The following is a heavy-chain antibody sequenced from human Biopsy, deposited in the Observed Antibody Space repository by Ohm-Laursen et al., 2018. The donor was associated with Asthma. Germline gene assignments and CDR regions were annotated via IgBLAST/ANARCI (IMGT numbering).Heavy chain of an antibody. D-gene: IGHD7-27*01. Sequence: TLSLTCTVSGGSMSSSSYYWGWIRQPPGKGLEWMGSISYTGSAYHNPSLKSRVTISVDTSKNHFSLKLISVTAADTAVHYRARHWDWGSFFDYWGQGTPVTVSS. CDR2: ISYTGSA. CDR3: ARHWDWGSFFDY. J-gene: IGHJ4*02. CDR1: GGSMSSSSYY. V-gene: IGHV4-39*01.